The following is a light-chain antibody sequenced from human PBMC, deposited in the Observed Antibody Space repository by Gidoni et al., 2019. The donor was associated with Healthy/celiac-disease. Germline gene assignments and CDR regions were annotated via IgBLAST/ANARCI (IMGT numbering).Light chain of an antibody. CDR1: QGISSY. CDR3: QQYYSGYT. Sequence: AIRITQSPSSLPASTGDRVTITCRASQGISSYLAWYQQKPGKAPKLLIYAASTLQSGVPSRFSGSGSGTDFTLTISCLQSEDFATYYCQQYYSGYTFGQXTKLEIK. J-gene: IGKJ2*01. V-gene: IGKV1-8*01. CDR2: AAS.